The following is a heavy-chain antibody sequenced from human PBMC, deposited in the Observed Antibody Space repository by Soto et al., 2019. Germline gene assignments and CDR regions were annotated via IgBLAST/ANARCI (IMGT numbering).Heavy chain of an antibody. CDR3: VRDDGALAITH. D-gene: IGHD3-22*01. Sequence: QVQLQESGPGLLRPSETLSLTCTVSGASITSGGHYWSWIRQYPGKGLGWIAYIYSSGGTYFNPSLKSRVTISADTSKNQFSLKLSSVSAADTAVYYCVRDDGALAITHWGQGTLVTVSS. CDR1: GASITSGGHY. V-gene: IGHV4-31*03. CDR2: IYSSGGT. J-gene: IGHJ4*02.